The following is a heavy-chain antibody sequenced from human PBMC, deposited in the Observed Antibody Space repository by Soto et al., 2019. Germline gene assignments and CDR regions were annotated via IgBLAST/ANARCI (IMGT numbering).Heavy chain of an antibody. Sequence: ASVKVSCKASGYSFISHYIHWVRQAPGQGLEWMGFINPSGGSATLAQKFQGRVTMTRDTSTSTVYMELTILRSEDAAVYCCARDYLSSKLSLSYFDFWGQGTLVTVSS. CDR1: GYSFISHY. CDR3: ARDYLSSKLSLSYFDF. J-gene: IGHJ4*02. CDR2: INPSGGSA. V-gene: IGHV1-46*01. D-gene: IGHD2-2*01.